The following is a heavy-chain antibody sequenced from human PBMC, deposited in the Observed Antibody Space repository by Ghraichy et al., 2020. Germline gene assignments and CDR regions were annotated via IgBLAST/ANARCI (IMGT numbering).Heavy chain of an antibody. CDR3: ARVEYSYGYSNYGMDV. D-gene: IGHD5-18*01. CDR2: INTNTGNP. J-gene: IGHJ6*02. CDR1: GYTFTSSA. Sequence: ASVKVSCKASGYTFTSSAMNWVRQSPGQGLEWMGWINTNTGNPTYAQGFTGRFVFSLDTSVSTAYLQISSLKAEDTAVYYCARVEYSYGYSNYGMDVWGQGTTVTVSS. V-gene: IGHV7-4-1*02.